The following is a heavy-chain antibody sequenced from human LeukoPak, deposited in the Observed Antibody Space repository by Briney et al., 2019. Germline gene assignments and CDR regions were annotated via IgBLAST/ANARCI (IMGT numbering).Heavy chain of an antibody. J-gene: IGHJ4*02. CDR1: GGSISSSSYY. V-gene: IGHV4-39*01. CDR2: IYYSGST. Sequence: SETLSLTCTVSGGSISSSSYYWGWIRQPPGKGLEWIGSIYYSGSTYYNPSLKSRVTISVDTSKNQFSLKLSSVTAADTAVYYRARQSNILRTFDYWGQGTLVTVSS. CDR3: ARQSNILRTFDY. D-gene: IGHD1-26*01.